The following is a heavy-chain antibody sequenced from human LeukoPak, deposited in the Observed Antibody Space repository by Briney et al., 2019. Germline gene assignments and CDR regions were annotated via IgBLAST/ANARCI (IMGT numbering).Heavy chain of an antibody. CDR1: GYSIRNGDY. V-gene: IGHV4-38-2*01. Sequence: SETLSLTCVVSGYSIRNGDYWGWIRQSPGKGLEWIASMYNSVSIHYNPSLKSRVTILVDTTKNEFSLKMRSVTAADTAVYYCARNSSSGFFDYWGQGTLATVSS. CDR3: ARNSSSGFFDY. D-gene: IGHD6-6*01. CDR2: MYNSVSI. J-gene: IGHJ4*02.